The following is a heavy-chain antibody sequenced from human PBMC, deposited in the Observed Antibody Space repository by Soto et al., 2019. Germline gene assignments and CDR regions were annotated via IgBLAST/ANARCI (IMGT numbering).Heavy chain of an antibody. Sequence: QVQLQESGPGLVKPSQTLSLTCTVSGGSISSGGYYWTWIRQYPGKGLEWIGYIYYSGSTFYNPSIKSRVSISVDTSKNQFSLNRSSVTAADTAVYYCARGLAVTLLEYWGQGTLVSVSS. CDR2: IYYSGST. V-gene: IGHV4-31*03. J-gene: IGHJ4*02. CDR1: GGSISSGGYY. D-gene: IGHD2-21*02. CDR3: ARGLAVTLLEY.